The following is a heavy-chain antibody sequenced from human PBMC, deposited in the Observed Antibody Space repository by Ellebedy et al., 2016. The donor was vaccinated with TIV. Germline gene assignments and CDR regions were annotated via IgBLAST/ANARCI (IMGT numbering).Heavy chain of an antibody. V-gene: IGHV5-51*01. CDR2: IYPGDSDT. CDR1: GYSFTSYW. J-gene: IGHJ2*01. Sequence: GESLKISCKGSGYSFTSYWIGWVRQMPGKGLEWMGIIYPGDSDTRYSPSFQGQVTISADKSISTAYLQWSSLKASDTAMYYCARQWEDTAMDYWYFDLWGRGTLVTVSS. CDR3: ARQWEDTAMDYWYFDL. D-gene: IGHD5-18*01.